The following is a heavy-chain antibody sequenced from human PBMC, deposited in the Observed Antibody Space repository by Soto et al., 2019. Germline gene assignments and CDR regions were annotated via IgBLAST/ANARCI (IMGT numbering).Heavy chain of an antibody. Sequence: ASVKVSCKASGYTFTSYAMHWVRQAPGQGLEWMGWINAGNGNTEYSQKFQGRVTITRDTSASTAYMELSSLRSEDTAVYYCARVLISPDRVGVVNFDYWGQGTLVTVSS. CDR2: INAGNGNT. CDR1: GYTFTSYA. CDR3: ARVLISPDRVGVVNFDY. J-gene: IGHJ4*02. D-gene: IGHD2-15*01. V-gene: IGHV1-3*01.